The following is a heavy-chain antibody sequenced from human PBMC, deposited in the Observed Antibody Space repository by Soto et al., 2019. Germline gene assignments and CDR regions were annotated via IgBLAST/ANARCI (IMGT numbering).Heavy chain of an antibody. V-gene: IGHV3-30-3*01. CDR2: IAYDGSNK. Sequence: QVQLVESGGGVVQPGRSLRLSCAASGFTFSSSAMHWVRQAPGNGLEWVAGIAYDGSNKYHADSVKGRFTISRDNSKNTLYVQLNSLRGEVTAVYYCARDSPQGIDYWGQGALVTVSS. J-gene: IGHJ4*02. CDR1: GFTFSSSA. CDR3: ARDSPQGIDY. D-gene: IGHD3-10*01.